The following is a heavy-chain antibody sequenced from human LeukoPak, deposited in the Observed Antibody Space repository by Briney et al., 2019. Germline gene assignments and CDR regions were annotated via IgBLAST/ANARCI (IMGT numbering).Heavy chain of an antibody. J-gene: IGHJ1*01. CDR3: ARHMPHYCGGECSMDT. CDR1: NGSIRPHY. CDR2: IYYTGSP. V-gene: IGHV4-59*08. Sequence: SETLSLTCTVVNGSIRPHYWSWIRQPPGKGLEWVGFIYYTGSPRYNPSLMSRVAMSVDMSKNQVSLTLYSVTAADTATYYCARHMPHYCGGECSMDTWGQGTLVTVSS. D-gene: IGHD2-21*01.